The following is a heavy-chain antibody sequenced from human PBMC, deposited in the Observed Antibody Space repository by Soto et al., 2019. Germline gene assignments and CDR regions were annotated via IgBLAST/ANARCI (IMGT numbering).Heavy chain of an antibody. V-gene: IGHV4-31*03. D-gene: IGHD3-22*01. CDR3: ARGLYEPNWFDS. CDR2: LSHTGNT. Sequence: QVQLQESGPGLVKPSQTLSLICTVSGGSINSGGSFWTWIRQHPGRAPEWIGYLSHTGNTYYNPSLKSRVLMSVDRSKTLLSLRLSSVTAADTAVYYCARGLYEPNWFDSWGQRTLVTVSS. J-gene: IGHJ5*01. CDR1: GGSINSGGSF.